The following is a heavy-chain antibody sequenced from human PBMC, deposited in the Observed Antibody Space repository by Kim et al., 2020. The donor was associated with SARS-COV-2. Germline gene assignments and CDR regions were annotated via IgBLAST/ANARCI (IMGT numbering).Heavy chain of an antibody. V-gene: IGHV3-33*01. CDR3: ASNARVDTAMGP. Sequence: GGSLRLSCAASGFTFSSYGMHWVRQAPGKGLEWVAVIWYDGSNKYYADSVKGRFTISRDNSKNTLYLQMNSLRAEDTAVYYCASNARVDTAMGPWGQGTLVTVSS. CDR1: GFTFSSYG. CDR2: IWYDGSNK. J-gene: IGHJ5*02. D-gene: IGHD5-18*01.